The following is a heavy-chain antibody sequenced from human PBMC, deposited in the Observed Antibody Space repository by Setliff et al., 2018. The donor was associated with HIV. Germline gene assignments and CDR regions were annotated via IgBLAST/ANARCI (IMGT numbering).Heavy chain of an antibody. Sequence: ASVKVSCKASGYTFTTYGVNWVRQAPGQGLGWMGWINSYNGNTKFAQKFQGRVTMTTDTSTTTAFMELRSLKADDTGIYYCSRSGVPPYYYYGMDVWGQGTTVTAP. V-gene: IGHV1-18*04. CDR2: INSYNGNT. CDR1: GYTFTTYG. J-gene: IGHJ6*02. D-gene: IGHD3-10*01. CDR3: SRSGVPPYYYYGMDV.